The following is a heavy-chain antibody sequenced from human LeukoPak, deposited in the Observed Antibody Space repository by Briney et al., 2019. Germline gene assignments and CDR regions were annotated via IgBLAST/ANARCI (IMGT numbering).Heavy chain of an antibody. CDR3: ARAAAVSDFWSGYYEGVLDY. J-gene: IGHJ4*02. D-gene: IGHD3-3*01. CDR1: GYTFTGYY. CDR2: IIPILGIA. Sequence: ASVKVSCKASGYTFTGYYMHWVRQAPGQGLEWMGRIIPILGIANYAQKFQGRVTITADKSTSTAYMELSSLRSGDTAVYYCARAAAVSDFWSGYYEGVLDYWGQGTLVTVSS. V-gene: IGHV1-69*04.